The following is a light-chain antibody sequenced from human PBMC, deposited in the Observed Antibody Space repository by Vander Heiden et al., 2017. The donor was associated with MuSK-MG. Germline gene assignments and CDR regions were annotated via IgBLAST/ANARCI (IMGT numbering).Light chain of an antibody. V-gene: IGKV1-39*01. J-gene: IGKJ5*01. CDR1: QSISSY. CDR2: AAS. Sequence: DIQMTQSPYSLSASVGDRVTITRRASQSISSYLNWYQQKPGKAPKLLIYAASSLQSGVPSRLRGSGSETDFTLTISSLQPEDFATYYCQQSYSTPSTFGQGTRLEIK. CDR3: QQSYSTPST.